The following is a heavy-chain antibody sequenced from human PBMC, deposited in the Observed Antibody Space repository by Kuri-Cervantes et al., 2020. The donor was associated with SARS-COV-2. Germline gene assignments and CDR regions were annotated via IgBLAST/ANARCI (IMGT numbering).Heavy chain of an antibody. CDR2: ISAGNGNT. V-gene: IGHV1-3*01. D-gene: IGHD2-2*01. Sequence: ASVKVSCKASGYTFIKYGFTWVRQAPGQGLEIMGWISAGNGNTKYSEKFQGRVTITRDTSATTANMELSSLRSEDTAVYYCARVGYCGSMSCYLDPWGQGTLVTVSS. CDR3: ARVGYCGSMSCYLDP. CDR1: GYTFIKYG. J-gene: IGHJ5*02.